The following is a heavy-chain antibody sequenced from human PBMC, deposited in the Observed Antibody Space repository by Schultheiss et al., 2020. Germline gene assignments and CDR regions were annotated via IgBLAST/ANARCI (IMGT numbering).Heavy chain of an antibody. V-gene: IGHV4-59*08. J-gene: IGHJ4*02. CDR1: GIAITSHY. CDR3: ARLRQWPLYFDY. Sequence: SETLSLTCSVSGIAITSHYWSWVRQPPGKGLEWIGCMYYSGSTNYNPSLRSRVTMSMDTSKNQFSLRLTSVTAADTAVYYCARLRQWPLYFDYWGQGVLVTVSS. CDR2: MYYSGST. D-gene: IGHD6-19*01.